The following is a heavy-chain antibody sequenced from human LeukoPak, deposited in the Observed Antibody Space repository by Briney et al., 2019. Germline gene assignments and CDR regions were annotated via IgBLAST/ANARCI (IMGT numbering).Heavy chain of an antibody. Sequence: ASVKVSCKASGGTFSSYAISWVRQAPGQRLEWMGWINAGNGNTKYSQKFQGRVTITRDTSASTAYMELSSLRSEDTAVYYCARAVVVPAAIYWFDPWGQGTLVTVSS. D-gene: IGHD2-2*02. CDR2: INAGNGNT. CDR1: GGTFSSYA. V-gene: IGHV1-3*01. CDR3: ARAVVVPAAIYWFDP. J-gene: IGHJ5*02.